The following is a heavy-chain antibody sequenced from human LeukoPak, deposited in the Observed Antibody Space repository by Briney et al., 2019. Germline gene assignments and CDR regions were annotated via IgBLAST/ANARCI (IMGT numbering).Heavy chain of an antibody. CDR1: GGSISSSSYY. CDR3: ARDAYGDLYYFDY. CDR2: IYYSGST. V-gene: IGHV4-39*07. J-gene: IGHJ4*02. Sequence: SETLSLTCTVSGGSISSSSYYWGWIRQPPGKGLEWIGSIYYSGSTYYNPSLKSRVTISVDTSKNQFSLKLSSVTAADTAVYSCARDAYGDLYYFDYWGQGTLVTVSS. D-gene: IGHD4-17*01.